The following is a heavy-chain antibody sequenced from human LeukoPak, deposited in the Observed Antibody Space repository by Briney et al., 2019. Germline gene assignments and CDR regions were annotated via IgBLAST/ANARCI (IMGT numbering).Heavy chain of an antibody. CDR3: ARVGGNYYDSSAFDY. D-gene: IGHD3-22*01. V-gene: IGHV3-21*01. CDR1: GFTFSSYS. Sequence: GGSLRLSCAASGFTFSSYSVNWVRQAPGKGLEWVSSISSSSSYIYYADSVKGRFTISRDNAKNSLYLQMNSLRAEDTAVYYCARVGGNYYDSSAFDYWGQGTLVTVSS. J-gene: IGHJ4*02. CDR2: ISSSSSYI.